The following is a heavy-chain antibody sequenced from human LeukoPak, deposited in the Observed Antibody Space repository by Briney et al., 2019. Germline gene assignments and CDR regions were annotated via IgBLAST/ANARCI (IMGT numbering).Heavy chain of an antibody. Sequence: SETLSLTCTVSGGSISSGGYYWSWIRQHPGKGLEWIGYIYYSGSTYYNPSLKSRVTISVDTPKNQFSLKLSSVTAADTAVYYCAREGEGYSYGPDYWGQGTLVTVSS. J-gene: IGHJ4*02. CDR3: AREGEGYSYGPDY. CDR2: IYYSGST. CDR1: GGSISSGGYY. D-gene: IGHD5-18*01. V-gene: IGHV4-31*03.